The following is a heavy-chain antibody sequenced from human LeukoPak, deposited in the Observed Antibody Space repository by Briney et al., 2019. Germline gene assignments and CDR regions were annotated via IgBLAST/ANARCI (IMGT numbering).Heavy chain of an antibody. D-gene: IGHD1-26*01. CDR1: GFSFSDYS. V-gene: IGHV3-48*01. Sequence: GGSLRLSCAASGFSFSDYSMNRVRQAPGKGLEWVSYISSSSNTIYYADSVKGRFTISRDNAKNSLYLQMNSLRAEDTVVYFCATESGTYSGTCFDYWGQGTLVTVSS. J-gene: IGHJ4*02. CDR3: ATESGTYSGTCFDY. CDR2: ISSSSNTI.